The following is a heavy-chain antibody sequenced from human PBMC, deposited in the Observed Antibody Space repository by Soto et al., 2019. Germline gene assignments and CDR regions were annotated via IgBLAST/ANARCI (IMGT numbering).Heavy chain of an antibody. CDR2: IYYSGST. V-gene: IGHV4-39*01. CDR3: ARLMGFFLTDY. Sequence: QLQLQESGPGLVKPSETLSLTCTVSVGSISSSSYYWGWIRQPPGKGLEWIGSIYYSGSTYYNPSLKSRVTISVDTSKNQFSLKLSSVTAADTAVYYCARLMGFFLTDYWGQGTLVTVSS. J-gene: IGHJ4*02. CDR1: VGSISSSSYY. D-gene: IGHD3-3*01.